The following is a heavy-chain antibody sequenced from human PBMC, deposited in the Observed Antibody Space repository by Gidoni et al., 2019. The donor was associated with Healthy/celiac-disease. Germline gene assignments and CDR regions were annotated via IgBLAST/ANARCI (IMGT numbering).Heavy chain of an antibody. D-gene: IGHD2-8*01. CDR2: INHSGST. CDR1: GGSFSCYY. J-gene: IGHJ4*02. CDR3: ARIGYCTNGVCYTSRFDY. V-gene: IGHV4-34*01. Sequence: QVQLQQWGAGLLKPSETLSLTCAVYGGSFSCYYWSWIRQPPGKGLEWIGEINHSGSTNYNPSLKSRVTISVDTSKNQFSLKLSSVTAADTAVYYCARIGYCTNGVCYTSRFDYWGQGTLVTVSS.